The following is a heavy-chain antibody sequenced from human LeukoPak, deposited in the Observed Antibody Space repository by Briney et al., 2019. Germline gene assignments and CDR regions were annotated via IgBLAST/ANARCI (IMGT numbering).Heavy chain of an antibody. J-gene: IGHJ5*02. V-gene: IGHV1-18*01. CDR3: ARDPGSFLSGSGWLNWFEP. D-gene: IGHD6-19*01. Sequence: ASVKVSCKASGYTFSRYGINWVRQAPGQGLEWMGWISGYNEKTNYAQKFQGRVTMTTDTSTSTAYMELRRLRSDDTAVYYCARDPGSFLSGSGWLNWFEPWGQGTLVTVSS. CDR2: ISGYNEKT. CDR1: GYTFSRYG.